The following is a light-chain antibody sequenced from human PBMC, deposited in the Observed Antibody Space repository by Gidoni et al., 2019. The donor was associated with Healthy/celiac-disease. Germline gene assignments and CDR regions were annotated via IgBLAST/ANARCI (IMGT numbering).Light chain of an antibody. V-gene: IGKV1-39*01. J-gene: IGKJ3*01. Sequence: DIQITQSPSSLSASVGDRVTIPCRASQSISSYLNWYQQKPGKAPRLLIYTASSLQSGVPSRFSGSGSGTDFTLTISSLKPEDFATDYCQRGETTFGPGTKVDIK. CDR1: QSISSY. CDR2: TAS. CDR3: QRGETT.